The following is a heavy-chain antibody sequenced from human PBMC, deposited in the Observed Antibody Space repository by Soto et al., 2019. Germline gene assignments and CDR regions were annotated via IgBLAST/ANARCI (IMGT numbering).Heavy chain of an antibody. J-gene: IGHJ4*02. V-gene: IGHV4-39*01. CDR1: SASLGSTSYY. CDR3: ASSSPFHY. D-gene: IGHD6-6*01. CDR2: IYYSGNT. Sequence: SETLSHPCSVPSASLGSTSYYWSWIRRTPGRGPEWIGSIYYSGNTYYKPSLKSRVSISIDTSRNQFSLKLTSVTAADTGVYYCASSSPFHYWGPGILV.